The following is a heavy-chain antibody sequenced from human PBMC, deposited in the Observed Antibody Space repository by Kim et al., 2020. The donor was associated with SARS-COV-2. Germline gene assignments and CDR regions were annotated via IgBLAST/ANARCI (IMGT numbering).Heavy chain of an antibody. J-gene: IGHJ4*02. CDR1: GFTFSSYA. Sequence: GGSLRLSCAASGFTFSSYAMHWVRQAPGKGLEYVSAISSNGGSTYYADSVKGRFTISRDNSKNTLYLQMGSLRAEDMAVYYCARGCGSGTSCRSFDYWGQGTLVTVSS. D-gene: IGHD2-2*01. V-gene: IGHV3-64*02. CDR2: ISSNGGST. CDR3: ARGCGSGTSCRSFDY.